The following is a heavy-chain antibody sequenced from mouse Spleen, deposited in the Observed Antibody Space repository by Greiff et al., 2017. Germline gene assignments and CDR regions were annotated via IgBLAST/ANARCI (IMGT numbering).Heavy chain of an antibody. D-gene: IGHD1-1*01. V-gene: IGHV1-5*01. CDR3: TNYYGSSYDAMDY. Sequence: EVMLVESGTVLARPGASVKMSCKTSGYTFTSYWMHWVKQRPGQGLEWIGAIYPGNSDTSYNQKFKGKAKLTAVTSASTAYMELSSLTNEDSAVYYCTNYYGSSYDAMDYWGQGTSVTVSS. CDR2: IYPGNSDT. J-gene: IGHJ4*01. CDR1: GYTFTSYW.